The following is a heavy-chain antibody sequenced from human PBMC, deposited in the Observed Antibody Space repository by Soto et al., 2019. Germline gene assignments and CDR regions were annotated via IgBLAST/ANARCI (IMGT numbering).Heavy chain of an antibody. CDR1: GYPFSNYG. J-gene: IGHJ4*02. Sequence: ASVKVSFKASGYPFSNYGISWVRQAPGQGLEWMGWISAFNGDANYAPKLEGRVTVTTDTSTSTAYMELRSLISDDTAVYYCATDYRAACGGSCYYFDYWGQGTPVTVSS. D-gene: IGHD2-15*01. CDR2: ISAFNGDA. CDR3: ATDYRAACGGSCYYFDY. V-gene: IGHV1-18*01.